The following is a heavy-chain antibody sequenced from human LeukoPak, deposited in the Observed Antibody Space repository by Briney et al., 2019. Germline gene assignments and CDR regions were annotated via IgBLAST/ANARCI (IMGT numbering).Heavy chain of an antibody. Sequence: GESLKISCKGSGYSFTSYWIGWVRQMPGKGLEWMGIIYPGDSDTRYSPSFQGQVTISADKSISTAYLQWSSLKASDTAMYYCARHRYCSSPTCSYYYSYMDVWGKGTTVTVSS. D-gene: IGHD2-2*01. CDR1: GYSFTSYW. CDR2: IYPGDSDT. J-gene: IGHJ6*03. V-gene: IGHV5-51*01. CDR3: ARHRYCSSPTCSYYYSYMDV.